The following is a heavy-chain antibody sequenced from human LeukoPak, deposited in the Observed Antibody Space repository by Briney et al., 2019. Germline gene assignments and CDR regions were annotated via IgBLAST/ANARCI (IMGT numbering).Heavy chain of an antibody. CDR3: AKRLRNFDMDV. Sequence: GGSLRLSCAASGYTFSGYATNWVRKAPGKGLEWVSTVSGSGGSTYCADAVKSRFSISRDNSKNTLYPQMNSLRAEDTAVYYCAKRLRNFDMDVWGQGTTVTVSS. V-gene: IGHV3-23*01. CDR2: VSGSGGST. J-gene: IGHJ6*02. CDR1: GYTFSGYA.